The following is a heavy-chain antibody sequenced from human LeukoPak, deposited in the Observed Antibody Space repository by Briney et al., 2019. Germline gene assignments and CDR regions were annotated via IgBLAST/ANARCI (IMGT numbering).Heavy chain of an antibody. Sequence: GGSLRLSCAASGFTLSSYSMNWVRQAPGKGLEWVSSISSSSSYIYYADSVKGRFTISRDNAKNSLYLQMNSLRAEDTAVYYCARGPTLGPSLAEYYYYMDVWGKGTTVTVSS. J-gene: IGHJ6*03. CDR3: ARGPTLGPSLAEYYYYMDV. D-gene: IGHD2-15*01. CDR1: GFTLSSYS. CDR2: ISSSSSYI. V-gene: IGHV3-21*01.